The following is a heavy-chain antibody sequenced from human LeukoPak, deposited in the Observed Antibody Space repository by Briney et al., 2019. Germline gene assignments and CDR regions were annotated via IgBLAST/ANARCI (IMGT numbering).Heavy chain of an antibody. D-gene: IGHD2-21*02. CDR1: GYTFSTYA. Sequence: SVRLSGKASGYTFSTYAISWVRQAPGQGLEWMGGIIPIFGTANYAQKFQGRVTITADESTSTAYMELSSLRSEDTAVYYCARGRTDGGDAPYYFDYWGQGTLVTVSS. CDR2: IIPIFGTA. CDR3: ARGRTDGGDAPYYFDY. V-gene: IGHV1-69*13. J-gene: IGHJ4*02.